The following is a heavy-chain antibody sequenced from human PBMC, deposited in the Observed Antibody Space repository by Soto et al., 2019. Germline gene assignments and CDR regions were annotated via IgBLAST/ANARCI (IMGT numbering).Heavy chain of an antibody. CDR1: GDSVSRNSFA. D-gene: IGHD2-15*01. CDR2: TYYRSKWYN. Sequence: SQTLSLTCAISGDSVSRNSFAWNWIRQSPSRGLEWLGRTYYRSKWYNNYAESVKSRITINPDTSKNQFSLQMNSVTPEDTAVYYCARGQADYYAMDVWGQGTTVTVSS. CDR3: ARGQADYYAMDV. V-gene: IGHV6-1*01. J-gene: IGHJ6*02.